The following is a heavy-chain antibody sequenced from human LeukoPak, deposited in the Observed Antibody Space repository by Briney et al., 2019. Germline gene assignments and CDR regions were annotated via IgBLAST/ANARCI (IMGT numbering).Heavy chain of an antibody. CDR3: ARDFLLQSEGLFDY. V-gene: IGHV4-4*07. J-gene: IGHJ4*02. CDR1: GGYISSYQ. D-gene: IGHD4-11*01. CDR2: LYIRGSS. Sequence: SEPLAVTCPVTGGYISSYQWSWIQHPPPKGLEHTGRLYIRGSSNYNRSLKGRVTMSVDTSKHQFSLRLNAVTAADTAVYYCARDFLLQSEGLFDYWGQGPLVTVSS.